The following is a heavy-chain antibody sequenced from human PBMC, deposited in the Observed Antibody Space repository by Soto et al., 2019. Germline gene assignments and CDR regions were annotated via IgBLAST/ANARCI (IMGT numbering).Heavy chain of an antibody. J-gene: IGHJ4*02. D-gene: IGHD6-19*01. Sequence: SLKISCKGSGYSFTSYWIGWVRQMPGKGLEWMGIIYPGDSDTRYSPSFQGQVTLSGDKSISTAYLQWSSLKASHTAMYYCARRRGSSGWYYFDYWGQGTLVTVSS. CDR2: IYPGDSDT. V-gene: IGHV5-51*01. CDR1: GYSFTSYW. CDR3: ARRRGSSGWYYFDY.